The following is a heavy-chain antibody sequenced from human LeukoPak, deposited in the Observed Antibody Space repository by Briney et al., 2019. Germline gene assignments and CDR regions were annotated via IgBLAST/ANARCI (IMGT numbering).Heavy chain of an antibody. Sequence: SETLSLTCTVSGGSISSYYWSWIRQPPGKGLEWIGYIYYSGSTNYNPSLKSRVTISVDTSKNQFSLKLSSVTAADTAVYYCARAGIAAAGTFDYWGQGTLATVSS. J-gene: IGHJ4*02. D-gene: IGHD6-13*01. V-gene: IGHV4-59*08. CDR2: IYYSGST. CDR3: ARAGIAAAGTFDY. CDR1: GGSISSYY.